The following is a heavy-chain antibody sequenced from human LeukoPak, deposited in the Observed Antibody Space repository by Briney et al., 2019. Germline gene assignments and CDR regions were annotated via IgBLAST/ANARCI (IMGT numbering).Heavy chain of an antibody. Sequence: SETLSLTCTVSGASINNYYWNWIRQPPGKGLEWIGYIYFTGSTHYNPSLKSRVTISLDRSKTQFFLNLSSLSAADTAMYYCARTRGFKADHKSFDYWGQGTLVTVSS. D-gene: IGHD6-25*01. CDR2: IYFTGST. CDR1: GASINNYY. J-gene: IGHJ4*02. V-gene: IGHV4-59*01. CDR3: ARTRGFKADHKSFDY.